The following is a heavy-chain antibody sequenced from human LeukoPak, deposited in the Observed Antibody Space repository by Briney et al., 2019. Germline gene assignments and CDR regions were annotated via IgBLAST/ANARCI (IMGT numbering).Heavy chain of an antibody. CDR1: GFTFSSYA. J-gene: IGHJ4*02. D-gene: IGHD4-17*01. CDR3: ASLTTARHFDY. CDR2: ISYDGSNK. V-gene: IGHV3-30*07. Sequence: GGSLRLSCAASGFTFSSYAMHWVRQAPGKGLEWVAVISYDGSNKYYADSVKGRFTISRDNAKNSLYLQMNSLRAEDTAVYYCASLTTARHFDYWGQGTLVTVSP.